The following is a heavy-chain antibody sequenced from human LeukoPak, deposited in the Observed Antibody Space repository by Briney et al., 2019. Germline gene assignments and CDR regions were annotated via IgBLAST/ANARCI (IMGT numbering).Heavy chain of an antibody. CDR1: GGSISSYY. V-gene: IGHV4-59*01. CDR3: ATGYYYYYMDV. J-gene: IGHJ6*03. CDR2: IYYSGST. Sequence: SETLSLTCTVSGGSISSYYWSWIRHPPGKGLEWIGYIYYSGSTNYNPSLKSRVTISVDTSKNQFSLKLSSVTAADTAVYYCATGYYYYYMDVWGKGTTVTVSS.